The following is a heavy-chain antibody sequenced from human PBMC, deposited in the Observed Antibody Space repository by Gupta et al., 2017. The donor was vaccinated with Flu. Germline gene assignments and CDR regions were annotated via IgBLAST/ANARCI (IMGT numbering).Heavy chain of an antibody. V-gene: IGHV4-39*01. D-gene: IGHD3-22*01. CDR3: AIIMHYYESGGYYWVY. CDR2: IYNGEST. Sequence: QLQLQESGPGLVKPSVTLCLTCIVFGGSINTGSHFWGWIRQPPRKGLEWIGSIYNGESTHYNPSFKIRVIISVDTSKNQFSLKLSSVTAADTAVFYCAIIMHYYESGGYYWVYWCQGTLVT. J-gene: IGHJ4*02. CDR1: GGSINTGSHF.